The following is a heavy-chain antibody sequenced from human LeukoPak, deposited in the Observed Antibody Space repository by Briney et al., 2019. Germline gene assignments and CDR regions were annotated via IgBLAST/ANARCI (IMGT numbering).Heavy chain of an antibody. Sequence: GGSLRLSCAASGFTFSNAWMSWVRQAPGKGLEWVGRIKSKTDGGTTDYAAPVKGRFTISRDDSKSTLYLQMNSLKTEDTAVYYCTRDSVEAGTLDYWGQGTLVTVSS. CDR2: IKSKTDGGTT. CDR1: GFTFSNAW. J-gene: IGHJ4*02. CDR3: TRDSVEAGTLDY. V-gene: IGHV3-15*01. D-gene: IGHD6-19*01.